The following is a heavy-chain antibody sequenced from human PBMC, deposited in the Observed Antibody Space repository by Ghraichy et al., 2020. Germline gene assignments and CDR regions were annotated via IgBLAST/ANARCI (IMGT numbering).Heavy chain of an antibody. CDR3: AKPLYTSRWYWFDT. CDR2: ISDSGGST. V-gene: IGHV3-23*01. Sequence: GGSLRLTCAASGFTFSSYAMSWVRQAPGKGLEWVSAISDSGGSTYYADSVKGRFTISRDNSKNTLYLQMNSLRAEDTAVYYCAKPLYTSRWYWFDTWGQGTLVSVSS. D-gene: IGHD6-13*01. CDR1: GFTFSSYA. J-gene: IGHJ5*02.